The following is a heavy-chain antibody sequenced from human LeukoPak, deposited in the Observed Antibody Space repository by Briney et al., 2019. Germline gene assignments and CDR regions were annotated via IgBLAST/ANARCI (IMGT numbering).Heavy chain of an antibody. J-gene: IGHJ3*02. D-gene: IGHD4-23*01. CDR1: GFTFSSYA. CDR2: ISGSGGST. CDR3: AKDSTTVVSRDDAFDI. V-gene: IGHV3-23*01. Sequence: GGSLRLSCVVSGFTFSSYAMNWVRQGPGKGLEWVSAISGSGGSTHYADSVKGRFTISRDTSKNTLYLQMNSLRAEDTAVYYCAKDSTTVVSRDDAFDIWGQGTMVTVSS.